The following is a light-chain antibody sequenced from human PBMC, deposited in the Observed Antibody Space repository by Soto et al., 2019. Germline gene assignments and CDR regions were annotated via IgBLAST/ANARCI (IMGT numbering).Light chain of an antibody. CDR1: QSVSSSY. J-gene: IGKJ1*01. CDR3: QQYGSSCWT. V-gene: IGKV3-20*01. CDR2: GAS. Sequence: EIVLTQSPGTLSLSPGERATLSCRASQSVSSSYLAWYQQKPGQAPRLLIYGASSRATGIPDRFSGSGSGTDFTLTISRLEPEDFAVYYCQQYGSSCWTFGQGTKVEIQ.